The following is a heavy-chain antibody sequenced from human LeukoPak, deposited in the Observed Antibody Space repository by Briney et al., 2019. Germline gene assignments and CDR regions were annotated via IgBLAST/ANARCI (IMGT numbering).Heavy chain of an antibody. V-gene: IGHV4-59*01. J-gene: IGHJ4*02. Sequence: SETLSLTCTVSGGSINSYYWSWIRQPPGKGLEWIGYIYYSGSTNYNPSLKSRVTISVDTSKNQFSLKLSSVTAADTAVYYCARVATLYFDYWGQGTRVTVSS. CDR1: GGSINSYY. CDR3: ARVATLYFDY. CDR2: IYYSGST. D-gene: IGHD5-24*01.